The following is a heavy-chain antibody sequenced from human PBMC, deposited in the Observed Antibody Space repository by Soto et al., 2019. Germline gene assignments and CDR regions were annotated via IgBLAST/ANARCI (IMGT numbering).Heavy chain of an antibody. CDR2: ISAYNGNT. Sequence: APVKVSCPASGYTFTNHYIPWVPQAPGQGLEWMGGISAYNGNTNYAQKLQGRVPMTTDTSTSTAYMELRSLRSDDTAVYYCARGLISGYYLYDAFDIWGQGTMVTVSS. CDR3: ARGLISGYYLYDAFDI. V-gene: IGHV1-18*04. D-gene: IGHD3-22*01. CDR1: GYTFTNHY. J-gene: IGHJ3*02.